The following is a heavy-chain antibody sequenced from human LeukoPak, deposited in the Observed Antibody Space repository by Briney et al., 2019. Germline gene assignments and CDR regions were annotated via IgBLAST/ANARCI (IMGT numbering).Heavy chain of an antibody. CDR2: IYTSGST. CDR3: ARGISLLYSSGWYGAYYFDY. Sequence: NPSETLSLTCTVSGGSISSYYWSWIRQPAGKGLEWIGRIYTSGSTNYNPSLKSRVTISVDKSKNQFSLKLSSVTAADTAVYYCARGISLLYSSGWYGAYYFDYWGQGTLVTVSS. V-gene: IGHV4-4*07. J-gene: IGHJ4*02. D-gene: IGHD6-19*01. CDR1: GGSISSYY.